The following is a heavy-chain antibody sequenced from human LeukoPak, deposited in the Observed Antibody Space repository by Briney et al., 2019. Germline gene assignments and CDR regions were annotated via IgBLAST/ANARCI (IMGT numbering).Heavy chain of an antibody. CDR2: ISNSSSYI. V-gene: IGHV3-21*01. CDR1: VFTFSNYS. CDR3: ARDLATMPDY. J-gene: IGHJ4*02. D-gene: IGHD5-24*01. Sequence: GCSLRLSCAASVFTFSNYSMKGVRQAPRRGLEGVSSISNSSSYIYYADAVKGRFTISRDNAKNSLYLQMNSLRAEDTAVYCCARDLATMPDYWGQGTLVTVSS.